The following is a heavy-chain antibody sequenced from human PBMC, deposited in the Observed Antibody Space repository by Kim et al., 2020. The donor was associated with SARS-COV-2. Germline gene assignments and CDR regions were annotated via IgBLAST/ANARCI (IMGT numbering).Heavy chain of an antibody. Sequence: SETLSLTCTVSGGSISRSSYYWAWIRQPPGKGLEWIRSIYYSGTTYYNPSLKSRLTISAAKSKNPFSVRLSSVTAAATDVYYCASPWGSGSMTNYG. CDR2: IYYSGTT. J-gene: IGHJ6*01. D-gene: IGHD3-10*01. V-gene: IGHV4-39*02. CDR1: GGSISRSSYY. CDR3: ASPWGSGSMTNYG.